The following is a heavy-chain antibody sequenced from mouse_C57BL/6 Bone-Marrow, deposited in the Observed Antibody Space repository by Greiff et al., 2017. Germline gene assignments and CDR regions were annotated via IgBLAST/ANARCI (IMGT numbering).Heavy chain of an antibody. V-gene: IGHV1-69*01. D-gene: IGHD2-1*01. CDR1: GYTFTSYW. J-gene: IGHJ3*01. CDR2: IDPSDSYT. CDR3: ARLAIYYGNYAWFAY. Sequence: QVQLQQPGAELVMPGASVKLSCKASGYTFTSYWMHWVKQRPGQGLEWIGEIDPSDSYTNYNQKFKGKSTLTVDKSSSTAYMQLSSLTSEDSAVYDVARLAIYYGNYAWFAYWGQGTLVTVSA.